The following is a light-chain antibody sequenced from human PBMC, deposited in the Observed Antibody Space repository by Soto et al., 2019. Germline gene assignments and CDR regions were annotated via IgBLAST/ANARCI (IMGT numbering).Light chain of an antibody. CDR2: EGN. J-gene: IGLJ1*01. CDR3: CSYAGTNTFV. Sequence: QSALTQPASVSGSPGQSITISCTGTSSDVGSYNLVSWYQQHPGKAPKLMIHEGNKRPSGASNRFSGSKSANTASLTISGPQTEDEADYSCCSYAGTNTFVFGSGTKVTVL. CDR1: SSDVGSYNL. V-gene: IGLV2-23*03.